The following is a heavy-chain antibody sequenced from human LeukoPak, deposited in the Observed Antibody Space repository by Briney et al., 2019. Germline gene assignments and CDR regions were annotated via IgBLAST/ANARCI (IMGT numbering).Heavy chain of an antibody. V-gene: IGHV1-2*02. CDR3: ARTEYYYGSGSLPNGMDV. CDR1: GYTFTGYY. CDR2: INPNSGGT. D-gene: IGHD3-10*01. Sequence: GASVKVSCKASGYTFTGYYMHWVRQAPGQGLEWMGWINPNSGGTNYALKFQGRVTMTRDTSISTAYMELSRLRSDDTAVYYCARTEYYYGSGSLPNGMDVWGQGTTVTVSS. J-gene: IGHJ6*02.